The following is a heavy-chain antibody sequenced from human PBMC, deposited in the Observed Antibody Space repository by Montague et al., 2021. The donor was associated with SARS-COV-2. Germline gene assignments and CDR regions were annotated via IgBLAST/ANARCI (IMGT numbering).Heavy chain of an antibody. Sequence: SETLSLTCTVSGGSISSSSYFWGWIRQPPGKGLEWIGYIYYSGSTNYNPSLKSRVTISVDTSKNQFSLKLSSVTAADTAVYYCAREWVSCCDSSGYGAAFDIWGQGTMVTVSS. V-gene: IGHV4-61*01. CDR3: AREWVSCCDSSGYGAAFDI. CDR2: IYYSGST. D-gene: IGHD3-22*01. CDR1: GGSISSSSYF. J-gene: IGHJ3*02.